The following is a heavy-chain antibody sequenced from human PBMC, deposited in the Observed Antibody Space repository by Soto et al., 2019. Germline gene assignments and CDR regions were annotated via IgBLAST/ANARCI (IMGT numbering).Heavy chain of an antibody. CDR1: GFTFSSYA. D-gene: IGHD2-2*01. CDR3: AKEFFPCSSLSCSVSMPDY. J-gene: IGHJ4*02. Sequence: EVQLLESGGTLVQPGGSLRLSCAASGFTFSSYAMSWGRQAPGKGLEWVSGISGSGGGTYYADSVKGRFSISRDNSKTTLYLQMNSLRAEDTAVYYCAKEFFPCSSLSCSVSMPDYWGQGTLVTVSS. V-gene: IGHV3-23*01. CDR2: ISGSGGGT.